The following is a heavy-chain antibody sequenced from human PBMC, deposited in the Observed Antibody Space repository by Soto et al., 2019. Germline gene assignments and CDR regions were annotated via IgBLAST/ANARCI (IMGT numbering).Heavy chain of an antibody. CDR2: IWYDGSHE. D-gene: IGHD3-22*01. CDR3: ARDRYSYDSRAYQGVDWYFDL. V-gene: IGHV3-33*01. Sequence: QVQLVESGGGVVQPGRSLRLSCAASGFIFSNYGMHWVRQAPGKGLEWVAVIWYDGSHESYADSVKGRFTISRDNSKNTRFLQMNSLRAEDTAVYYCARDRYSYDSRAYQGVDWYFDLWGRGTLVTVSS. J-gene: IGHJ2*01. CDR1: GFIFSNYG.